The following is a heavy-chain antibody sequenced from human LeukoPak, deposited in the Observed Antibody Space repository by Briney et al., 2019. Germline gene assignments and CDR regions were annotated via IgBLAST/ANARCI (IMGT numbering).Heavy chain of an antibody. D-gene: IGHD5-12*01. CDR2: ISSSSSYI. Sequence: GGSLRLSCAASGFTFSSYSMNWVRQAPGKGLEWVSSISSSSSYIYYADSVKGRFTISRDNAKNSLYLQMNSLRAEDTAVYYCARDQGEVVATPFDYWGQGTLVTVSS. J-gene: IGHJ4*02. CDR1: GFTFSSYS. V-gene: IGHV3-21*01. CDR3: ARDQGEVVATPFDY.